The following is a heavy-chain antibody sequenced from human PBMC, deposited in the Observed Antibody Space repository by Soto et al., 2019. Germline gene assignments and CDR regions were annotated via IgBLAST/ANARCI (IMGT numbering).Heavy chain of an antibody. J-gene: IGHJ6*03. CDR2: INPNSGGT. CDR1: GYTFTGYY. Sequence: GASVKVSCTASGYTFTGYYMHWVRQAPGQGLEWMGWINPNSGGTNYAQKFQGWVTMTRDTSISTAYMELSRLRSDDTAVYYCARGDIVVVPAAMEDYYYYYMDVWGKGTTVTVSS. D-gene: IGHD2-2*01. CDR3: ARGDIVVVPAAMEDYYYYYMDV. V-gene: IGHV1-2*04.